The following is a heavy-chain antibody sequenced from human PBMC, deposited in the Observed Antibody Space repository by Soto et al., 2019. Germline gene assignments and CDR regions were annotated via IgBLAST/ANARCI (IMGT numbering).Heavy chain of an antibody. CDR3: ARVSVIGWILYDY. V-gene: IGHV4-30-2*01. D-gene: IGHD2-21*01. Sequence: SETLSLTCAVSGGSISSGGYSWSWIRQPPGKGLEWIGYIYHSGSPYYNPSLKSRFTISVDTSKNQFSLKLSSVTAADTAIYYCARVSVIGWILYDYWGQGTLVTVSS. CDR1: GGSISSGGYS. CDR2: IYHSGSP. J-gene: IGHJ4*02.